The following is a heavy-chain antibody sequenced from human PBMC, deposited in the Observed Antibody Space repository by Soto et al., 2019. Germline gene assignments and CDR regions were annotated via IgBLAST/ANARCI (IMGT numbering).Heavy chain of an antibody. V-gene: IGHV1-3*01. J-gene: IGHJ6*02. CDR1: GYTFTSYA. D-gene: IGHD2-21*02. CDR3: ASEYCGGDCYSAARYGMDV. CDR2: INAGYGNT. Sequence: ASVKVSCKASGYTFTSYAMHWVRQAPGQRLEWMGWINAGYGNTKYSQKFQGRVTITRDTSASTAYMELSSLRSEDTAVYYCASEYCGGDCYSAARYGMDVWGQGTTVTVSS.